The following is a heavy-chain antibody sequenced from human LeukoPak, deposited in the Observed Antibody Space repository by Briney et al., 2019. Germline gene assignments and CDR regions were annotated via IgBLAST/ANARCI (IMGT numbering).Heavy chain of an antibody. CDR3: AREVSPQKLRYSGGGWFDP. Sequence: ASVKVSCKASGGTFISYAISWVRQAPGQGLEWMGGIIPIFGTANYAQKFQGRVTITADESTSTAYMELSSLRSEDTVVYYCAREVSPQKLRYSGGGWFDPWGQGTLVTVSS. CDR1: GGTFISYA. J-gene: IGHJ5*02. D-gene: IGHD3-9*01. CDR2: IIPIFGTA. V-gene: IGHV1-69*13.